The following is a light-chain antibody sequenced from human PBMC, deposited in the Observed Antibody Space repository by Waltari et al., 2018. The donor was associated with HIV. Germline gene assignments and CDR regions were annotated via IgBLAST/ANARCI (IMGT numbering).Light chain of an antibody. V-gene: IGLV3-1*01. J-gene: IGLJ2*01. Sequence: SYELTQPPSVSVSPGQTASITCSGDQLGAKFASWYQQRPGQSPVMVIFQDTERPSGIPELFSGSNSGNSATLTISGTQTFDEADYFCQAWDNTTPIFGGGTKLTVL. CDR2: QDT. CDR3: QAWDNTTPI. CDR1: QLGAKF.